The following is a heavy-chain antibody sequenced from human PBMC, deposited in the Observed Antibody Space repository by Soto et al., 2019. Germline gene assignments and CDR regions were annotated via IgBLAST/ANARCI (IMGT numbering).Heavy chain of an antibody. J-gene: IGHJ6*02. V-gene: IGHV3-11*03. CDR3: ARYDYKYYGVDA. Sequence: PGGSLRLSCAASGFIFSDYYLSWIRQAPGKGLEWLSYIHTTSIYTNYADSVKGRFTISRDNAKNSLFLQMNSLRAEDTAVYYCARYDYKYYGVDAWGQGTTVTVSS. CDR1: GFIFSDYY. CDR2: IHTTSIYT. D-gene: IGHD3-16*01.